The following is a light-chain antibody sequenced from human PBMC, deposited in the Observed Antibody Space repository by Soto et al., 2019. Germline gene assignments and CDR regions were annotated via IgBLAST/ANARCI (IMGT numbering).Light chain of an antibody. CDR1: QSVRND. CDR3: QQRTNWPPT. Sequence: EIVLTQSPATLSLSPGERATLSCMASQSVRNDLVWYHQKPGQAPRVLIYSASNRATGIPARFSGSGSGTDFTLTISSLEPEDFAVYYCQQRTNWPPTFGGGTKVEMK. V-gene: IGKV3-11*01. J-gene: IGKJ4*01. CDR2: SAS.